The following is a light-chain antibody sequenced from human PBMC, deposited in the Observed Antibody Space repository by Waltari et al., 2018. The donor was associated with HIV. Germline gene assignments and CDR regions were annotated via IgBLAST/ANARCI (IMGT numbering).Light chain of an antibody. J-gene: IGKJ3*01. Sequence: TQSPGTLSLSPGERATLSCRASQSVSSSYLAWYQQKPGQAPRLLIYGASSRATGIPDRFSGSGSGTDFTLTISRLEPEDFAVYYCQQYGSSLIFTFGPGTKVDIK. CDR2: GAS. CDR1: QSVSSSY. CDR3: QQYGSSLIFT. V-gene: IGKV3-20*01.